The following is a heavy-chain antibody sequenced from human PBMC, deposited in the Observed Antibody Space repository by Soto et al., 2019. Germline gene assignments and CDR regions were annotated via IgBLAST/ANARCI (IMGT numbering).Heavy chain of an antibody. V-gene: IGHV1-2*04. J-gene: IGHJ4*02. D-gene: IGHD7-27*01. CDR2: INPNSGGT. CDR3: ARSSNWGEYYFDY. CDR1: GYTFTGYY. Sequence: ASVKVSCKASGYTFTGYYMHWGRQAPGQGLEWMGWINPNSGGTNYAQKFQGWVTMTRDTSISTAYMELSRLRSDDTAVYYCARSSNWGEYYFDYWVQGTLVTVSS.